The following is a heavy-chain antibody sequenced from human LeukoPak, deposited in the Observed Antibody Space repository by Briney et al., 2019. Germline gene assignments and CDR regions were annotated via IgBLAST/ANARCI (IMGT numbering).Heavy chain of an antibody. CDR2: IYPGDSDT. Sequence: GESLKISCKGSGYSFSSYWIAWVRQMPGKGQEWMGIIYPGDSDTRYSPSFQGQVTISADKSTSTAYLQWSSLKVSDTAMYYCARHQAGDYWGQGTVVNVSP. V-gene: IGHV5-51*01. CDR1: GYSFSSYW. J-gene: IGHJ4*02. D-gene: IGHD6-13*01. CDR3: ARHQAGDY.